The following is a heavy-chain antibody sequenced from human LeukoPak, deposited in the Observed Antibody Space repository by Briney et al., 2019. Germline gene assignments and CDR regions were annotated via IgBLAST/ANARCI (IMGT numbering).Heavy chain of an antibody. CDR1: GFTFSSYW. D-gene: IGHD3-22*01. CDR2: IKEEGSEE. J-gene: IGHJ3*01. Sequence: GGSLRLSCAASGFTFSSYWMSWVRQAPGKGLECVANIKEEGSEEYYVDSVKGRFSISKDNAKNSLYLQMNSLRAEDTAVHYCARHWLAGNPYHAFDLWGKGTMVTVSS. CDR3: ARHWLAGNPYHAFDL. V-gene: IGHV3-7*01.